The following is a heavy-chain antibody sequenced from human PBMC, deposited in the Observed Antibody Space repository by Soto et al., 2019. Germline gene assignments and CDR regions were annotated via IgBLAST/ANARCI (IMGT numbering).Heavy chain of an antibody. Sequence: GGSLRLSCAASGFTFSSYGMHWVRQAPGKGLEWVAVISYDESDKKYADSVKGRFTISRDNSKNTLHLQMNSLRVEDTAVYYCAKVRPIAGTTPRPNYYYSMDVWGQGTTVTVSS. D-gene: IGHD1-1*01. CDR3: AKVRPIAGTTPRPNYYYSMDV. CDR2: ISYDESDK. CDR1: GFTFSSYG. V-gene: IGHV3-30*18. J-gene: IGHJ6*02.